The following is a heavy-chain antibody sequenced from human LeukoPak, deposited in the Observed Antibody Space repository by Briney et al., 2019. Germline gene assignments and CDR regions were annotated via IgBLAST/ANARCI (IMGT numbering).Heavy chain of an antibody. J-gene: IGHJ4*02. CDR3: AKAINRGGGFDY. Sequence: GGSLRLSCAASGFTFDDYAMHWVRQAPGKGLERVSGISWNSGSIGYADSVKGRFTISRDNAKSSLYLQMNSLRAEDMALYYCAKAINRGGGFDYWGQGTLVTVSS. D-gene: IGHD3-16*01. CDR2: ISWNSGSI. CDR1: GFTFDDYA. V-gene: IGHV3-9*03.